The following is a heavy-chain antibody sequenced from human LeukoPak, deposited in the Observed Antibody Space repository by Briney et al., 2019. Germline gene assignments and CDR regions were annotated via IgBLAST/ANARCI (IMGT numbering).Heavy chain of an antibody. J-gene: IGHJ5*02. CDR1: GFTFITYS. CDR3: TRPPT. Sequence: GGSLRLSCAASGFTFITYSMNWVRQAPGKGLEWVSYISSGSTTIYNADSVKGRFTISRDNAKNTLYLQMNSLRAEDTAVYYCTRPPTWGQGTLVTVSS. V-gene: IGHV3-48*04. CDR2: ISSGSTTI.